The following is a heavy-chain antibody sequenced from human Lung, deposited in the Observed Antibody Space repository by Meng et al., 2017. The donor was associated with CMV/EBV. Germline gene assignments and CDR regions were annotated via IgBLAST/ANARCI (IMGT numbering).Heavy chain of an antibody. Sequence: GGSLRLXXAASGFTFSRYWMVWVRQAPGKGLEWVANIKGDDNKKYYLDSVKGRFTISRDNAKNSLYLQMNSLRAEDTAVYYCARDLNPSYKDFWADAFDIWGQGTLVXVSS. V-gene: IGHV3-7*01. D-gene: IGHD3-3*01. CDR2: IKGDDNKK. CDR3: ARDLNPSYKDFWADAFDI. CDR1: GFTFSRYW. J-gene: IGHJ3*02.